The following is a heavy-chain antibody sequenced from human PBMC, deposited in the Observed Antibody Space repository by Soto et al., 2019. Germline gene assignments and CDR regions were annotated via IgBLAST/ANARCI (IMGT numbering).Heavy chain of an antibody. CDR2: VRGSGSPA. J-gene: IGHJ6*02. CDR1: GFTFDGYT. V-gene: IGHV3-23*01. CDR3: AKSLETFYYGLDV. D-gene: IGHD1-1*01. Sequence: GGSLRLSCAASGFTFDGYTMNWVRQAPGKGLEWVAGVRGSGSPAYYADSVKGRFTISRDNSKNTLYLQVNSLRTEDTAIYYCAKSLETFYYGLDVWGQGTTVTV.